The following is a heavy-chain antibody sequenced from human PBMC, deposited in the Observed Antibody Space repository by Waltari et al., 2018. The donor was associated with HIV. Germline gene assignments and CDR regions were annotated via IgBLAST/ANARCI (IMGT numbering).Heavy chain of an antibody. CDR1: GASISDHY. J-gene: IGHJ4*02. Sequence: QVHLQESGPGLVKPSETLSLTCSVSGASISDHYWSWIRQTPGKGREWIGNVHSTGTTKDNPALVRRVAISVDTSQAQFYLRLNSVTAADTAVYYCARVKAYYYDNSGVYFFDYWGRGSLVTVSS. CDR2: VHSTGTT. D-gene: IGHD3-22*01. V-gene: IGHV4-59*11. CDR3: ARVKAYYYDNSGVYFFDY.